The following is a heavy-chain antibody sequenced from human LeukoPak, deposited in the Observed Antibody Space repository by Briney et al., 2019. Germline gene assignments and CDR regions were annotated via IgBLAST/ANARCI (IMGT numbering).Heavy chain of an antibody. Sequence: SETLSLTCTVSGGSISSYYWSWIRQPPGKGLEWIGYIYYSGSTNYNPSLKSRVTMSVDTSKNQFSLKLSSVTAADTAVYYCARGSGRYYYYGVDVWGQGTTVTVSS. V-gene: IGHV4-59*01. CDR2: IYYSGST. J-gene: IGHJ6*02. CDR1: GGSISSYY. D-gene: IGHD7-27*01. CDR3: ARGSGRYYYYGVDV.